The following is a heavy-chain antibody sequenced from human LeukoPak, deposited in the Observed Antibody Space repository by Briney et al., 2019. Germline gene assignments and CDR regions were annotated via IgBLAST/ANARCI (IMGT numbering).Heavy chain of an antibody. CDR1: GYTFTSYG. V-gene: IGHV1-69*04. J-gene: IGHJ4*02. D-gene: IGHD3-22*01. Sequence: ASVKVSCKASGYTFTSYGISWVRQAPGQGLEWMGRIIPILGIANYAQKFQGRVTITADKSTSTAYMELSSLRSEDTAVYYCAPHPHYDSSGIYSAADYWGQGTLVTVSS. CDR2: IIPILGIA. CDR3: APHPHYDSSGIYSAADY.